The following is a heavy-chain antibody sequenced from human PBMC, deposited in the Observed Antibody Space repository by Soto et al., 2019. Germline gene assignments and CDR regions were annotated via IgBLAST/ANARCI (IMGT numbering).Heavy chain of an antibody. CDR2: IGGSGDIT. D-gene: IGHD6-19*01. CDR3: AKAGGTPVAGTRYYGMDV. CDR1: GFTFSSYA. Sequence: EVQLLESGGGLVQPGGSLRLSCAASGFTFSSYAMSWVRQAPGKGLEWVSTIGGSGDITYYADSVKGRFTISRDNPNNTVYLQMNSLRVGDTAVYYCAKAGGTPVAGTRYYGMDVWGQGTTVTVSS. J-gene: IGHJ6*02. V-gene: IGHV3-23*01.